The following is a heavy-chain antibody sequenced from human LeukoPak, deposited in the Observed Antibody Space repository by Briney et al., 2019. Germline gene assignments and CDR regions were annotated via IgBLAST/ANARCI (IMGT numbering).Heavy chain of an antibody. J-gene: IGHJ6*02. V-gene: IGHV5-51*01. CDR1: GYSFTSYW. D-gene: IGHD3-9*01. CDR2: IYPGDSDT. Sequence: GESLKVSCKGSGYSFTSYWIGWVRQMPGKGLEWMGIIYPGDSDTRYSPSFQGQVTISADKSISTAYLQWSSLKASDTAMYYCARSYDILTGSSYYGMDVWGQGTTVTVSS. CDR3: ARSYDILTGSSYYGMDV.